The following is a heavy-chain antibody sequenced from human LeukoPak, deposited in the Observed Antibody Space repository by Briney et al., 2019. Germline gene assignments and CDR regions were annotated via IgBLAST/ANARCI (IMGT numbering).Heavy chain of an antibody. CDR1: GDSISSTSYY. D-gene: IGHD3-22*01. CDR3: ARGQDYYDSSGYRFDP. CDR2: IYYSGST. V-gene: IGHV4-39*07. J-gene: IGHJ5*02. Sequence: SETLSLTCTVSGDSISSTSYYWGWIRQPPGKGLEWIGSIYYSGSTYYNPSLKSRVTISVDTSKNQFSLKLSSVTAADTAVYYCARGQDYYDSSGYRFDPWGQGTLVTVSS.